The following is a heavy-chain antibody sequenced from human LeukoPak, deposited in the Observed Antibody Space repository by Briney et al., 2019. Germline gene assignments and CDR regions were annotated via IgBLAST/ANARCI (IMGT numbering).Heavy chain of an antibody. CDR3: ARGDGYSYYFDY. CDR2: IYYSGST. V-gene: IGHV4-31*03. CDR1: GGSISSGGYY. J-gene: IGHJ4*02. D-gene: IGHD3-22*01. Sequence: SETQSLTCTVSGGSISSGGYYWSWIRQHPGKGLEWIGYIYYSGSTYYNPSLKSRVTISVDTSKNQFSLKLSSVTGADTAVYYCARGDGYSYYFDYWGQGTLVTVSS.